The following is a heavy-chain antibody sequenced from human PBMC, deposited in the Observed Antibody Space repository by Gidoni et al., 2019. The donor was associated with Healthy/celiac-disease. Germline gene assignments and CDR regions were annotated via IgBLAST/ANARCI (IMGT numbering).Heavy chain of an antibody. V-gene: IGHV4-59*01. CDR1: GGSISSYY. D-gene: IGHD1-7*01. J-gene: IGHJ2*01. CDR2: IYYSGST. CDR3: ARDQLSWDYPAWWYFDL. Sequence: QVQLQESGPGLVKPSETLSLTCTVSGGSISSYYWSWIRQPPGKGLEWIGYIYYSGSTNYNPSIKSRVTISVDTSKNQFSLKLSSVTAADTAVYYCARDQLSWDYPAWWYFDLWGRGTLVTVSS.